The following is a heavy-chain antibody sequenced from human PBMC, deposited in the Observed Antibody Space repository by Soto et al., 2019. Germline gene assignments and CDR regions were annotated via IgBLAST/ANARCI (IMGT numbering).Heavy chain of an antibody. J-gene: IGHJ4*02. CDR1: GGSISVYY. Sequence: PSETLSLTCTVSGGSISVYYCSWIRQPPGQGLEWIGYIYYSGGTDYNPSLKSRVTISEDTSKNQISHKLSSVIVADTAVYYCAAPSRDWGQGTRVTVSS. V-gene: IGHV4-59*01. CDR3: AAPSRD. CDR2: IYYSGGT.